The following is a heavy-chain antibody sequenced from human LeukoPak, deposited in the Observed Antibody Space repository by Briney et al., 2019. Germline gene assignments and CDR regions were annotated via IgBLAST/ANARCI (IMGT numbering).Heavy chain of an antibody. CDR3: ARGYCSRTSCQGSSYYYYGMDV. CDR2: IDPSDSYT. CDR1: GYSFTSYW. Sequence: GESLKISCKGSGYSFTSYWISWVRQMPGKGLEWMGRIDPSDSYTNYSPSFQGHVTISADKSISTAYLQWSSLKASDTAMYYCARGYCSRTSCQGSSYYYYGMDVWGKGTTVTVSS. J-gene: IGHJ6*04. D-gene: IGHD2-2*01. V-gene: IGHV5-10-1*01.